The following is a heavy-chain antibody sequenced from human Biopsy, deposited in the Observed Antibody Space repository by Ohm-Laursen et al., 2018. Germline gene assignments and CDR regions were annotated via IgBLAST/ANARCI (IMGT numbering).Heavy chain of an antibody. D-gene: IGHD3-10*02. CDR1: GYTFSSYW. CDR2: INRDGSST. Sequence: SLRLSCAASGYTFSSYWMHWVRQAPGKGLVWVSRINRDGSSTTYADSVKGRFTISRDSAKNTLYLQMNSLRAEDTALYYCAKDVEMFGELSFDYWGPGTLVTVSS. CDR3: AKDVEMFGELSFDY. J-gene: IGHJ4*02. V-gene: IGHV3-74*01.